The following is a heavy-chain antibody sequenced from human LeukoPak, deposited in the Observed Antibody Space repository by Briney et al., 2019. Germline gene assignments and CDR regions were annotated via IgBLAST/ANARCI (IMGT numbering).Heavy chain of an antibody. CDR1: GGTFSSYA. J-gene: IGHJ4*02. Sequence: SVKVSCKASGGTFSSYAISWVRQAPGQGLEWMGGIIPIFGTANYAQKFQGRVTITADESTSTAYMELSSLRSEDTAVYYCASGDYYGYASLDYWGQGTLVTVSS. V-gene: IGHV1-69*13. D-gene: IGHD3-10*01. CDR2: IIPIFGTA. CDR3: ASGDYYGYASLDY.